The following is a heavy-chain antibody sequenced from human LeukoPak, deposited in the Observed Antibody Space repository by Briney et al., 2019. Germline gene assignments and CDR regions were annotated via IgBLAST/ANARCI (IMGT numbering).Heavy chain of an antibody. CDR2: IYYGGST. V-gene: IGHV4-39*01. CDR3: ARHVSSGYTDY. D-gene: IGHD3-22*01. J-gene: IGHJ4*02. Sequence: PADTQSLTCTVSGGSISSSSYYSGWIRQPPGKGPELIVRIYYGGSTYSTPTPKSRVTISVETSKNQFSLKLSSVTAAETAVYYCARHVSSGYTDYWGQGTLVTVSS. CDR1: GGSISSSSYY.